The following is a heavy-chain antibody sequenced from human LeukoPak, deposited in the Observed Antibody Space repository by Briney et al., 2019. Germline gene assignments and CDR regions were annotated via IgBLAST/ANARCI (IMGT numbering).Heavy chain of an antibody. CDR1: GFTFSSYR. V-gene: IGHV3-21*01. J-gene: IGHJ4*02. Sequence: GGSLRLSCAASGFTFSSYRMNWVRQAPGKGLEWVSSISSSSSYIYYADSVKGRFTISRDNPKNSLYLQMNSLRAEDTAVYYCASSLFGEFDYGGQGTLVTVSS. CDR3: ASSLFGEFDY. D-gene: IGHD3-10*01. CDR2: ISSSSSYI.